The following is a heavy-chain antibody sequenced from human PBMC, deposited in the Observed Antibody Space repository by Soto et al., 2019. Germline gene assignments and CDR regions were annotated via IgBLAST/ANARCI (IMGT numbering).Heavy chain of an antibody. J-gene: IGHJ6*02. CDR2: MNPNSGNT. CDR3: ATAEDGYNPLYYGMDV. V-gene: IGHV1-8*01. D-gene: IGHD5-12*01. CDR1: GYTFTSYD. Sequence: QVQLVQSGAEVKKPGASVKVSCKASGYTFTSYDINWVRQATGQGLEWMGWMNPNSGNTGYAQKFQGRVTMTRNTSISIADMELSSLRSEDTAVYYCATAEDGYNPLYYGMDVWGQGTTVTVSS.